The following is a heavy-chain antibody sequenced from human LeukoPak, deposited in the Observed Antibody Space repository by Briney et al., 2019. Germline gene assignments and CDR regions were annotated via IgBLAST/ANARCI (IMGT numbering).Heavy chain of an antibody. CDR1: GYTFTSYG. CDR2: ISAYNGNT. CDR3: ARAVTGSSVTMVRGAKGAYFDY. V-gene: IGHV1-18*01. D-gene: IGHD3-10*01. J-gene: IGHJ4*02. Sequence: ASVKVSCKASGYTFTSYGISWVRQAPGQGLEWMGWISAYNGNTNYAQKLQGRVTMTTDTSTSTAYMELRSLRSDDTAVYYCARAVTGSSVTMVRGAKGAYFDYWGQGTLVTVSS.